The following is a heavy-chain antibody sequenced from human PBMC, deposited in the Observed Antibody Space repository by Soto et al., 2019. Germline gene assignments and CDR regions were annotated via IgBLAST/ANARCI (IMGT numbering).Heavy chain of an antibody. D-gene: IGHD2-15*01. CDR1: GFTFSSYA. J-gene: IGHJ4*02. Sequence: GESLKISCAASGFTFSSYAMSWVRQAPGKGLEWVSAISGSGGSTYYADSVKGRFTISRDNSKNTLYLQMNSLRAEDTAVYYCAKGGDCSGGSCYSVEVDYWGQGTLVTVSS. CDR2: ISGSGGST. CDR3: AKGGDCSGGSCYSVEVDY. V-gene: IGHV3-23*01.